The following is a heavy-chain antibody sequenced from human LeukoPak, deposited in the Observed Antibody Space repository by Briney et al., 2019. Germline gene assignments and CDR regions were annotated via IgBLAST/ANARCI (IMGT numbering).Heavy chain of an antibody. V-gene: IGHV3-21*01. CDR1: GFTFNSYS. J-gene: IGHJ4*02. D-gene: IGHD6-6*01. CDR2: ISSSCSYI. CDR3: ARDEKGYSSSGPADY. Sequence: GGSLRLSCAASGFTFNSYSMNWVRQAPGKGLEWVSSISSSCSYIYYADSVKGRFTISRDNAKNSLYLQMNSLRAEDTAVYFWARDEKGYSSSGPADYWGQGTLVTVSS.